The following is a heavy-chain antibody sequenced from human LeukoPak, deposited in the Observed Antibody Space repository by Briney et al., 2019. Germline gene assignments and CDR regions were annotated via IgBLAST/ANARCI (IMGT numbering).Heavy chain of an antibody. CDR2: IYYSGST. Sequence: SETLSLTCTVSGGSISSSSYYLGWIRQPPGKGLEWIGGIYYSGSTYYNPSLKSRVTISVDTSKNQFSLKLSSVTAADTAVYYSARYRDWERGYSYGLGAFDIWGQGTMVTVSS. V-gene: IGHV4-39*07. J-gene: IGHJ3*02. CDR1: GGSISSSSYY. D-gene: IGHD5-18*01. CDR3: ARYRDWERGYSYGLGAFDI.